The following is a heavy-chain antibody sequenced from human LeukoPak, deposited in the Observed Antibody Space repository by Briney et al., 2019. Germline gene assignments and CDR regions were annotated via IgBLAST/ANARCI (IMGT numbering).Heavy chain of an antibody. J-gene: IGHJ4*02. CDR2: ISSSGGYI. V-gene: IGHV3-21*01. D-gene: IGHD4-17*01. Sequence: GSLRLSFAASGFNIKTYSITWGRQAPGKGLGVVSTISSSGGYIYYADSVKGRFTISRDTAKNSLYLQMNSLRVEDTAVYNCARLRDTVTSASDYWGQGTLVTVSS. CDR3: ARLRDTVTSASDY. CDR1: GFNIKTYS.